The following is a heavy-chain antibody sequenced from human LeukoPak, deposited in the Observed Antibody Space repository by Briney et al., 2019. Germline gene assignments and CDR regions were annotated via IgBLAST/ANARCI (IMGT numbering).Heavy chain of an antibody. D-gene: IGHD4-17*01. J-gene: IGHJ4*02. CDR1: GGSISSGSYY. CDR2: IYTSGST. V-gene: IGHV4-61*02. CDR3: ANSIDFDYGDYYFDY. Sequence: PSETLSLTCTVSGGSISSGSYYGRWIRQPAGKGLEWFGRIYTSGSTNYNPSLKSRVTISLDKSKNQFSLKLSSVTAADPAVYYCANSIDFDYGDYYFDYWGQGALVTISS.